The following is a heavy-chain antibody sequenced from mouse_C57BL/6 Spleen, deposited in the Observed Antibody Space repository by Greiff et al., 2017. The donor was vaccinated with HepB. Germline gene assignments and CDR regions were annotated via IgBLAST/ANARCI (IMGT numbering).Heavy chain of an antibody. CDR3: ARSTMVTTGFDWYFDV. V-gene: IGHV1-80*01. CDR2: IYPGDGDT. D-gene: IGHD2-2*01. J-gene: IGHJ1*03. CDR1: GYAFSSYW. Sequence: VQLQQSGAELVKPGASVKISCKASGYAFSSYWMNWVKQRPGKGLEWIGQIYPGDGDTNYNGKFKGKATLTADKSSSTAYMQLSSLTSEDSAVYFCARSTMVTTGFDWYFDVWGTGTTVTVSS.